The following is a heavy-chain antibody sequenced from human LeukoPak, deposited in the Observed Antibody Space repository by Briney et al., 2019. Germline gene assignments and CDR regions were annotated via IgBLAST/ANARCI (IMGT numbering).Heavy chain of an antibody. D-gene: IGHD3-22*01. Sequence: GGSLRLSCAASGFTFSSYAMSWVRQAPGKGLEWVSAISGSGGSTYYADSVKGRFTNSRDNSKNTLYLQMNSLRAEDTAVYYCAKIATTMIVVVNNFDYWGQGTLVTVSS. J-gene: IGHJ4*02. CDR1: GFTFSSYA. CDR2: ISGSGGST. CDR3: AKIATTMIVVVNNFDY. V-gene: IGHV3-23*01.